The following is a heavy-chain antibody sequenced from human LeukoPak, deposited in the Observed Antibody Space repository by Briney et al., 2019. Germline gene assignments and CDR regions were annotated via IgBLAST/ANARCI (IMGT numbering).Heavy chain of an antibody. CDR3: AKDPPDVSSSSGWFDAFDI. J-gene: IGHJ3*02. CDR2: VSVDGSR. CDR1: SDFFSTSHW. V-gene: IGHV4-4*02. Sequence: PSETLSLTCAVSSDFFSTSHWWNWVRQSPGEGLEWIGAVSVDGSRNYNPSLKSRVTMSLDKSKNQFSLNLNSVTAADTAVYYCAKDPPDVSSSSGWFDAFDIWGQGTMVTASS. D-gene: IGHD6-19*01.